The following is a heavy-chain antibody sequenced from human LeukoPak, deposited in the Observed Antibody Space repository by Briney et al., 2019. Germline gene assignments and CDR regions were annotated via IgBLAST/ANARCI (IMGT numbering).Heavy chain of an antibody. CDR1: GGSFIGYY. CDR2: INHSGST. J-gene: IGHJ6*02. Sequence: SETLSLTCAVYGGSFIGYYWSWIRQPPGKGLEWIGEINHSGSTNYNPSLKSRVTISVDTSKNQFSLKLSSVTAADTAVYYCARDPLGYYYGMDVWGQGTTVTVSS. V-gene: IGHV4-34*01. CDR3: ARDPLGYYYGMDV.